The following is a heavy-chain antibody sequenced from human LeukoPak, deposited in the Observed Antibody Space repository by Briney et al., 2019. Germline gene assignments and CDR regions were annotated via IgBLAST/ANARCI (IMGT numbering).Heavy chain of an antibody. CDR1: GGSFSGYY. J-gene: IGHJ4*02. V-gene: IGHV4-34*01. CDR2: INHSGST. Sequence: SETLSLTCAVYGGSFSGYYWSWIRQPPGKGLEWIGEINHSGSTNYNPSLKSRVAISVDTSKNQFSLKLSSVTAADTAVYYCARGTASLYSSSQGFDYWSQGTLVTVSS. CDR3: ARGTASLYSSSQGFDY. D-gene: IGHD6-13*01.